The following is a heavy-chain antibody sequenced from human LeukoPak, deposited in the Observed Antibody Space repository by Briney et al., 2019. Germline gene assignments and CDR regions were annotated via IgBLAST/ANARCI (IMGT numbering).Heavy chain of an antibody. CDR1: GYTFTSYA. D-gene: IGHD4-11*01. CDR2: INTNTGNP. J-gene: IGHJ5*02. Sequence: ASVKVSCKASGYTFTSYAMNWVRQAPGQGLEWMGWINTNTGNPTYAQGFTGRFVFSLDTSVSTAYLQISSLKAEDTAVYYCARVPWDYSNYARYNWFDPWGQGTLVTVSS. CDR3: ARVPWDYSNYARYNWFDP. V-gene: IGHV7-4-1*02.